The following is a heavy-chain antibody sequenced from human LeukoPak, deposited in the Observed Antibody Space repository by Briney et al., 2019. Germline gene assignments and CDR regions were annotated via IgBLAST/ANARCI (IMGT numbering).Heavy chain of an antibody. J-gene: IGHJ5*02. CDR1: GGSFSGYY. V-gene: IGHV4-34*01. D-gene: IGHD2-2*01. Sequence: PSETLSLTCAVYGGSFSGYYWSWIRQPPGKGLEWIGEINHSGSTNYNPSLKSRVTISVDTSKNQFSLKLSSVTAADTAVYYCARNPPDCGSTSCPNNWFDPWGQGTLVTVSS. CDR3: ARNPPDCGSTSCPNNWFDP. CDR2: INHSGST.